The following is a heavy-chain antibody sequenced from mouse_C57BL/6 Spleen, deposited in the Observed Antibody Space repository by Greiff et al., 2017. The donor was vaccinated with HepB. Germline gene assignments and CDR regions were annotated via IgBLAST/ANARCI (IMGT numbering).Heavy chain of an antibody. CDR3: TRGTQATGY. CDR2: IDPETGGT. CDR1: GYTFTDYE. D-gene: IGHD3-2*02. J-gene: IGHJ2*01. Sequence: VKVVESGAELVRPGASVTLSCKASGYTFTDYEMHWVKQTPVHGLEWIGAIDPETGGTAYNQKFKGKAILTADKSSSTAYMELRSLTSEDSAVYYCTRGTQATGYWGQGTTLTVSS. V-gene: IGHV1-15*01.